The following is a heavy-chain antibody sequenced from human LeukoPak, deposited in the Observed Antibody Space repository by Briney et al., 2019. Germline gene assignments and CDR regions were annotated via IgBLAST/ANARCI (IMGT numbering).Heavy chain of an antibody. V-gene: IGHV1-69*13. CDR1: GGTFISYA. Sequence: SVKVSCKASGGTFISYAISWVRQAPGQGLEWMGGIIPIFGTANYAQKFQGRVTITADESTSTAYMELSSLRSEDTAVYFCARGGDYYDSSGYFWNWFDPWGQGTLVTVSS. D-gene: IGHD3-22*01. J-gene: IGHJ5*02. CDR3: ARGGDYYDSSGYFWNWFDP. CDR2: IIPIFGTA.